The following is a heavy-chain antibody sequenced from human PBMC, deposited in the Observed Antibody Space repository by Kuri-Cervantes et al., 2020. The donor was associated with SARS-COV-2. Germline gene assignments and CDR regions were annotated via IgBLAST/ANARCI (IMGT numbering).Heavy chain of an antibody. CDR3: ARERGTSYYYYYMDV. V-gene: IGHV1-18*01. CDR2: ISAYNGNT. J-gene: IGHJ6*03. Sequence: ASVKVSCKASGYTFTIYGISWVRQAPGQGLEGMGWISAYNGNTNYAQKLQGRVTMTTDTSTSTAYMELRSLRSDDTAVYYCARERGTSYYYYYMDVWGKGTTVTVSS. CDR1: GYTFTIYG. D-gene: IGHD1-7*01.